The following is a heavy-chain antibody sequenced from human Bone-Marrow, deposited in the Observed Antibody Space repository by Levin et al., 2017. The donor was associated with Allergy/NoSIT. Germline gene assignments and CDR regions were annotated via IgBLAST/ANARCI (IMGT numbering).Heavy chain of an antibody. Sequence: GESLKISCKGSGYSFTSYWIGWVRQMPGKGLEWMGIIYPGDSDTRYSPSFQGQVTISADKSISTAYLQWSSLKASDTAMYYCARSVYGSGSYRVFDAFDIWGQGTMVTVSS. CDR2: IYPGDSDT. CDR1: GYSFTSYW. CDR3: ARSVYGSGSYRVFDAFDI. V-gene: IGHV5-51*01. J-gene: IGHJ3*02. D-gene: IGHD3-10*01.